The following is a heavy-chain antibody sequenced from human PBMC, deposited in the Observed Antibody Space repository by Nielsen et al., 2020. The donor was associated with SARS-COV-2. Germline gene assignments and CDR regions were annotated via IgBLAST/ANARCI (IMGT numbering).Heavy chain of an antibody. D-gene: IGHD1-26*01. CDR3: ARVAWETGYYRGMDV. V-gene: IGHV2-70*01. CDR2: IDWDDDK. CDR1: GFSLSTSGMC. J-gene: IGHJ6*02. Sequence: SGPTLVKPTQTLTLTCTFSGFSLSTSGMCVSWIRQPPGKALEWLALIDWDDDKYYTTSLETRLTISKDTSKNQVVLTLTNMDPVDTATYYCARVAWETGYYRGMDVSGQGTTVTVSS.